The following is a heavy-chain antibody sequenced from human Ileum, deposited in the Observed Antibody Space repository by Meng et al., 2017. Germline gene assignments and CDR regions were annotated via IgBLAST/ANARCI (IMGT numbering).Heavy chain of an antibody. CDR2: IARDGSGA. CDR1: GFTFSSYS. V-gene: IGHV3-74*01. CDR3: WGSSRWYNDF. J-gene: IGHJ4*02. D-gene: IGHD6-19*01. Sequence: EVQLVESGGGLVQPGGSLRLSCAASGFTFSSYSMFWVRQAPGKGLVWVSRIARDGSGAGYADFVKGRFTISRHNANNTLYLQMNSLRAEDTAVYYCWGSSRWYNDFWGQGTLVTVSS.